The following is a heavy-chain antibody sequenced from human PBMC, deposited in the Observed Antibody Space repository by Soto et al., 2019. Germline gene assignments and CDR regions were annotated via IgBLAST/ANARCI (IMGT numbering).Heavy chain of an antibody. Sequence: QVQLLQSGAEVKKPGASVKVSCKASGYKFTTYGITWVRQAPGQGLEWLGGISTYNGNTDYAQNLQDRVNMTTETSTSTAYLEVRSLTSDDPAVYFCARGLGTNGLDVWGQGTTVTVSS. D-gene: IGHD7-27*01. CDR3: ARGLGTNGLDV. V-gene: IGHV1-18*04. J-gene: IGHJ6*02. CDR2: ISTYNGNT. CDR1: GYKFTTYG.